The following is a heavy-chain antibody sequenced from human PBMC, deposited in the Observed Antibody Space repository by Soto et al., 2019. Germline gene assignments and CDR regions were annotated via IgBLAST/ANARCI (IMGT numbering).Heavy chain of an antibody. CDR3: ARARITMIVVVFDY. Sequence: GGSLRLSCTASGFTFGDYAMSWFRQAPGKGLEWVGFIRSKASGGTTYYAASVKGRFTISRDDSKSIAYLQMNSLKIEDAAVYYCARARITMIVVVFDYWGQGTLVTVSS. V-gene: IGHV3-49*03. J-gene: IGHJ4*02. D-gene: IGHD3-22*01. CDR2: IRSKASGGTT. CDR1: GFTFGDYA.